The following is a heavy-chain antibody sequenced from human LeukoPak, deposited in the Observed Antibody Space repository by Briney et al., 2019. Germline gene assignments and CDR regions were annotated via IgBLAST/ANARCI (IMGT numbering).Heavy chain of an antibody. CDR3: AKALYDSTGDGY. Sequence: GGSLRLSCAASGFTFRSYGMHWVRQAPGKGLEWVAYIQNDGSNEQYADSVKGRFSISRDSSKNTLILQMNSLRVEDTAVYYCAKALYDSTGDGYWGQGTLVTISS. J-gene: IGHJ4*02. CDR2: IQNDGSNE. CDR1: GFTFRSYG. V-gene: IGHV3-30*02. D-gene: IGHD7-27*01.